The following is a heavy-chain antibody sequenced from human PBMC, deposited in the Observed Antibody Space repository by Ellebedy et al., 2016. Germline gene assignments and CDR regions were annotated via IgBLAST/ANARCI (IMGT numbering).Heavy chain of an antibody. V-gene: IGHV1-69*13. J-gene: IGHJ3*02. CDR1: GGTFTKHA. CDR3: ARFGNDIVFGPGGGSVHGFDI. CDR2: IIPLSGTT. D-gene: IGHD2-15*01. Sequence: SVKVSCXTSGGTFTKHAISWVRQAPGQGLEWLGGIIPLSGTTNYAPKLQDRLTMTADESTGTAYMALTTLTSDDTAVYYCARFGNDIVFGPGGGSVHGFDIWGQGTSITVSS.